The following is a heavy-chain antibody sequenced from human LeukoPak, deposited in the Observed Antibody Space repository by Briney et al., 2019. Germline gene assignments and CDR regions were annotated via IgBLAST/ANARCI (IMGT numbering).Heavy chain of an antibody. V-gene: IGHV4-38-2*02. CDR2: IYHSGST. D-gene: IGHD3-3*01. CDR1: GYSISSGYY. CDR3: ARVCSGGVGGHCFDY. J-gene: IGHJ4*02. Sequence: SETLSLTCTVSGYSISSGYYWGWIRQPPGKGLEWIGSIYHSGSTYYNPSLKSRVTISVDTSKNQFSLKLSSVTAADTAVYYCARVCSGGVGGHCFDYWGQGTLVTVSS.